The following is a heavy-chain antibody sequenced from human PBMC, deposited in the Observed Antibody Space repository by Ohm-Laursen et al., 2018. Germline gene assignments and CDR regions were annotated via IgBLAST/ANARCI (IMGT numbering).Heavy chain of an antibody. CDR2: ISSSSSYI. J-gene: IGHJ6*02. CDR1: GFTFSSYS. CDR3: ARDRGIGMDV. V-gene: IGHV3-21*01. Sequence: SLRLSCSASGFTFSSYSMNWVRQAPGKGLEWVSSISSSSSYIYYADSVKGRFTISRDNAKNSLYLQMNSLRAEDTAVYYCARDRGIGMDVWGQGTTVTVSS.